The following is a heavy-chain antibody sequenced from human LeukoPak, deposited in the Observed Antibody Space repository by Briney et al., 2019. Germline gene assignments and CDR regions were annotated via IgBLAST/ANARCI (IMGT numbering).Heavy chain of an antibody. CDR1: GYTFTSYD. D-gene: IGHD2-21*02. CDR2: MNPNSGNT. CDR3: ARGGVTFDAFDI. V-gene: IGHV1-8*03. Sequence: AASVKVSCKASGYTFTSYDINWVRQATGQGLEWMGWMNPNSGNTGYAQKFQGRVTITRNTSISTAYMELSSLRSEDTAVYYCARGGVTFDAFDIWGQGTMVTVSS. J-gene: IGHJ3*02.